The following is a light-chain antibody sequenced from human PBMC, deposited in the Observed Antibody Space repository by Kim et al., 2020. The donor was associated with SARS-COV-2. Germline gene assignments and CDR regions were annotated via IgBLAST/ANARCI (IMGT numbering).Light chain of an antibody. Sequence: GQRVTISCSGRSSNIGSNYVYWYQQLPGTAPKLLIYGDNQRPSGVPDRFSGSKSGTSASLAISGLRSEDEADYYCAAWDDSLSGYVFGTGTKVTVL. J-gene: IGLJ1*01. V-gene: IGLV1-47*02. CDR1: SSNIGSNY. CDR2: GDN. CDR3: AAWDDSLSGYV.